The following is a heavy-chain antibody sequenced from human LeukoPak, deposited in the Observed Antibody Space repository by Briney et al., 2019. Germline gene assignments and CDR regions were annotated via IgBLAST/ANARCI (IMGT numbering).Heavy chain of an antibody. Sequence: PGGSLRLSCAASGFTFSTYGIHWVRQAPGKGLEWVAFIDYGGSYKYYADSAKGRFTISRDNSRNTLYLQMNSLRVEDTAVYYCARTILPALDYWGQGTLVTVSS. CDR1: GFTFSTYG. CDR2: IDYGGSYK. V-gene: IGHV3-30*19. J-gene: IGHJ4*02. D-gene: IGHD2-2*01. CDR3: ARTILPALDY.